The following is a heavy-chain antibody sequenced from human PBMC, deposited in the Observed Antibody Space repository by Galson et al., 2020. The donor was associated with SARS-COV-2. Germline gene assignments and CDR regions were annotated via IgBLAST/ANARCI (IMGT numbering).Heavy chain of an antibody. CDR1: GYTFTDYA. Sequence: ASVKVSCKASGYTFTDYAMQWVRQAPGQGLEWMGWINAKSGGTNYAQKFQGRVTMTRDTSISTAYMELSNLRSDDTAVYYCAVGRWEQRERCCMDVWGQGTTVTVSS. D-gene: IGHD6-25*01. V-gene: IGHV1-2*02. J-gene: IGHJ6*02. CDR2: INAKSGGT. CDR3: AVGRWEQRERCCMDV.